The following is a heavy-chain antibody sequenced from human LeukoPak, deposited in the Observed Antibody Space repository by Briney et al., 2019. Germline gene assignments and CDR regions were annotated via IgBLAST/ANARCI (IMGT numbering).Heavy chain of an antibody. Sequence: GGSLRLSCAASGFTFSAYGMSWVRQAPGKGLEWVSYISSSSSYTNYADSVKGRFTISRDNAKSSLYLQMNSLRAEDTAVYYCARAFYYDSSGHEYYFDYWGQGTLVTVSS. CDR3: ARAFYYDSSGHEYYFDY. V-gene: IGHV3-11*06. D-gene: IGHD3-22*01. CDR1: GFTFSAYG. CDR2: ISSSSSYT. J-gene: IGHJ4*02.